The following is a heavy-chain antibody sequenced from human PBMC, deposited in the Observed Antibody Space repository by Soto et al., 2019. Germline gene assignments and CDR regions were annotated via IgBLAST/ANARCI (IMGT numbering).Heavy chain of an antibody. Sequence: QVQLVESGGGLVKPGGSLRLSCAASGFTFSDYYMSWIRQAPGKGLEWVSYISSSGSTIYYAASVKGRFTISRDNAKNSLCMQVKSLRAEDTAVYYCARDFRGYSYVLDYWGQGTLVTVSS. CDR3: ARDFRGYSYVLDY. J-gene: IGHJ4*02. CDR1: GFTFSDYY. CDR2: ISSSGSTI. D-gene: IGHD5-18*01. V-gene: IGHV3-11*01.